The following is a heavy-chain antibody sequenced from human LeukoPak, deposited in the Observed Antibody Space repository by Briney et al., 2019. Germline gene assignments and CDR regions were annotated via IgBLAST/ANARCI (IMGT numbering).Heavy chain of an antibody. CDR1: GGSFSSYY. CDR2: IYTSGST. V-gene: IGHV4-4*07. Sequence: SETLSLTCAVYGGSFSSYYWSWIRQPAGKGLEWIGRIYTSGSTNYNPSLKSRVTMSVDTSKNQFSLKLSSVTAADTAVYYCARDWGHDYGGNPRPYYFDYWGQGTLVTVSS. D-gene: IGHD4-23*01. CDR3: ARDWGHDYGGNPRPYYFDY. J-gene: IGHJ4*02.